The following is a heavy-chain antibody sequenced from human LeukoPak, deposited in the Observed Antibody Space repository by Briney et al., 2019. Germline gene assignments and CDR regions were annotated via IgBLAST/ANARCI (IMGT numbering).Heavy chain of an antibody. CDR3: ARTYCTTTSCYAPFDS. Sequence: SETLSLTCAVYGGSFSGYYWSWIRQPPGKGLEWIGEISHGGSTNYNPSLNSRVTISVDTSKNQFSLKLHSVTAADTAVYYCARTYCTTTSCYAPFDSWGRGTLVTVSS. CDR1: GGSFSGYY. V-gene: IGHV4-34*01. D-gene: IGHD2-2*01. CDR2: ISHGGST. J-gene: IGHJ4*02.